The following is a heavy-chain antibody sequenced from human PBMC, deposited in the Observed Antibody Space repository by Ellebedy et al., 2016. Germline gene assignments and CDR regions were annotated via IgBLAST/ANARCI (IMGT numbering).Heavy chain of an antibody. Sequence: SETLSLXXTVSGGSISSYYWSWIRQPPGKGLEWIGEINHSGSTNYNPSLKSRVTMSVDTSKNQFSLKLSSVTAADTAVYYCARDTMVRGVTDAFDIWGQGTMVTVSS. V-gene: IGHV4-34*01. J-gene: IGHJ3*02. D-gene: IGHD3-10*01. CDR3: ARDTMVRGVTDAFDI. CDR1: GGSISSYY. CDR2: INHSGST.